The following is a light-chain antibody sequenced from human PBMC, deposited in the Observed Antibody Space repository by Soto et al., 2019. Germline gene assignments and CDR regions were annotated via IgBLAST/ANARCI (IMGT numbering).Light chain of an antibody. J-gene: IGLJ1*01. CDR1: SSDVGGYNY. V-gene: IGLV2-14*03. CDR3: SSYTTSNTRQIV. Sequence: QSVLIQPASVSGSPGQSITISCTGTSSDVGGYNYVSWYQHHPGKAPKLIIYDVSNRPSGVSIRFSGSKSDNTASLTISGLQPEDEADYHCSSYTTSNTRQIVFGTGTKLTVL. CDR2: DVS.